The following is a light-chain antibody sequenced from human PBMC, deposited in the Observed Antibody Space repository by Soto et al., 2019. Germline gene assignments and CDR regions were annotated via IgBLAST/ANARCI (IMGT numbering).Light chain of an antibody. CDR2: IAS. V-gene: IGKV1-39*01. J-gene: IGKJ1*01. Sequence: DIPLTQSPSSLSASLEDRVTISCRASQLINGYLNWYQQKPGKAPRLLIYIASNLQSGVPSRFSGTRSGTDFTLIISDLQAEDFATYYCQQTYSPLRTFGQGTRVEIK. CDR1: QLINGY. CDR3: QQTYSPLRT.